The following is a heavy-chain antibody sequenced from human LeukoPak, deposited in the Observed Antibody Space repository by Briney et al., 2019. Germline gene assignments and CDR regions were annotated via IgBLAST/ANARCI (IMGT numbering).Heavy chain of an antibody. CDR2: IYYTGST. CDR3: ARANYDYFYGMDV. V-gene: IGHV4-59*01. Sequence: SETLSLTCTVSSGSISTYYWSWIRQPPGKGLEWIGYIYYTGSTNYNPSLRSRVTMSVHTSKKQLYLKLSSVTAADTAVYYCARANYDYFYGMDVWGQGTTVTVSS. CDR1: SGSISTYY. J-gene: IGHJ6*02.